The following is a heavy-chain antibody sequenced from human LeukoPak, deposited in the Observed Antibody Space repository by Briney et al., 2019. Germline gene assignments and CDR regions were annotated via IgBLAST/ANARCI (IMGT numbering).Heavy chain of an antibody. J-gene: IGHJ4*02. CDR2: RNPNSGNT. D-gene: IGHD2-15*01. CDR3: ARRHGRCSDGSCYYPDY. CDR1: GYTFTSYD. V-gene: IGHV1-8*01. Sequence: GASVKVSCKASGYTFTSYDINWVRQATGQGLEGMGWRNPNSGNTGYAQKFEGGVTMTRNSSITTAYMELSSLRSEDTAVYYCARRHGRCSDGSCYYPDYWGQGTLVTVSS.